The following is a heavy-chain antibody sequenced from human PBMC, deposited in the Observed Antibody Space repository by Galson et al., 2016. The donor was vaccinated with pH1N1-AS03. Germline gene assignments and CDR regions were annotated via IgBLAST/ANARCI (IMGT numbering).Heavy chain of an antibody. CDR3: ARDRGFRPDTFDI. J-gene: IGHJ3*02. V-gene: IGHV1-18*01. CDR1: GYTFTNFG. D-gene: IGHD2-15*01. Sequence: SVKVSCKASGYTFTNFGINWVRQAPGQGLEWLGWISAYSGNTDYAQSLQGRVTMTTDPSTSTAYMELTSLRSDDTAVYYCARDRGFRPDTFDIWGQGTWVTVSS. CDR2: ISAYSGNT.